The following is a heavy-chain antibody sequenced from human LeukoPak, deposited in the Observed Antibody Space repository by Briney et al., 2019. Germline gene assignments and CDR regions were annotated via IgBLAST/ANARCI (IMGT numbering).Heavy chain of an antibody. D-gene: IGHD2-8*02. V-gene: IGHV4-38-2*02. Sequence: SETLSLTCTVSGHSINSAYYWGWIRQPPGKGLEWIWSIYHSGSTYYNPSLKSRVTISVDTSKNQFSLKLSSVTAADTAVYYCARDGGVLYYYFYYYMDVWGKGTTVTVSS. J-gene: IGHJ6*03. CDR3: ARDGGVLYYYFYYYMDV. CDR2: IYHSGST. CDR1: GHSINSAYY.